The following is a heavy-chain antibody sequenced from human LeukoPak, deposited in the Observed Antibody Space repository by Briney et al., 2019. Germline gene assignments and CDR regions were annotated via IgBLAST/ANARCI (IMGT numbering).Heavy chain of an antibody. CDR2: FDPGDGEI. CDR1: GYTLTELS. D-gene: IGHD2-15*01. J-gene: IGHJ5*02. V-gene: IGHV1-24*01. CDR3: ATVPVATVAYCSGGSCYSEEVLGWFDP. Sequence: ASVKVSCKVSGYTLTELSIHWVRQAPGKGFEWMGGFDPGDGEIIYAQKFQDRVTMTEDTSTDTAYMELSSLKSEDTAVYYRATVPVATVAYCSGGSCYSEEVLGWFDPWGQGTLVTVSS.